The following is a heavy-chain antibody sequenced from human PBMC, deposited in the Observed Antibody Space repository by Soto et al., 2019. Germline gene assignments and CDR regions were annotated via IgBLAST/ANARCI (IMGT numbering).Heavy chain of an antibody. J-gene: IGHJ4*02. CDR2: INPNSGGT. Sequence: XSVKVSLKASGYTYTCYHMHSLRHSPGQGLEWMGWINPNSGGTNYAQKFQGWVTMTRDTSISTAYMELSRLRSDDTAVYYCARGRGDYVWGSYRLFDYWGQGTLVTVSS. CDR3: ARGRGDYVWGSYRLFDY. D-gene: IGHD3-16*02. CDR1: GYTYTCYH. V-gene: IGHV1-2*04.